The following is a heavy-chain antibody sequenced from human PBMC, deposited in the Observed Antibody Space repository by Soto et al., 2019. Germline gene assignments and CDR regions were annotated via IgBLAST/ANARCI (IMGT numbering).Heavy chain of an antibody. Sequence: QVQLVQSGAEEKKPGASVKVSCKASGYIFTSYVMPWVRQAPGQRLEWMGWINAGNGNTKYSQKIQARVTITRDTSAGPAPMEQSQPSSEYTAVYYCASAAIAAAAVYGMDVWGQGTTVTVTS. CDR1: GYIFTSYV. D-gene: IGHD6-13*01. V-gene: IGHV1-3*05. CDR3: ASAAIAAAAVYGMDV. J-gene: IGHJ6*02. CDR2: INAGNGNT.